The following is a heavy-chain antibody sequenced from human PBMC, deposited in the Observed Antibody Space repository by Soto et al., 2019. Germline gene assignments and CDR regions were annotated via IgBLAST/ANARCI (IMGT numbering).Heavy chain of an antibody. CDR1: GDSISSNY. CDR2: FHYSANT. J-gene: IGHJ5*02. CDR3: AKTKEGGFDP. D-gene: IGHD3-16*01. V-gene: IGHV4-59*01. Sequence: QVQLQESGPGLVKPSETLSLTCTVSGDSISSNYWSWIRQPPGKGLEWIGYFHYSANTNYNPSLKSLVIISVDTSKNQFLLKLTSVTATDTAVYYCAKTKEGGFDPWGQGILVTVSS.